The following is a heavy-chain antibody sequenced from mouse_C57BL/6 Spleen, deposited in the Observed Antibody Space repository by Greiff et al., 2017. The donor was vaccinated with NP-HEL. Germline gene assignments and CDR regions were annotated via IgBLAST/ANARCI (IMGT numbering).Heavy chain of an antibody. CDR1: GYTFTSYW. Sequence: VQLQQSGAELAKPGASVKLSCKASGYTFTSYWMHWVKQRPGQGLEWIGYINPSSGYTKYNQKFKDKAKLTADKSSSTAYIQLSSLTYEDSAVYYCARVYGSIYWYFDVWGTGTTVTVSS. D-gene: IGHD1-1*01. CDR3: ARVYGSIYWYFDV. J-gene: IGHJ1*03. CDR2: INPSSGYT. V-gene: IGHV1-7*01.